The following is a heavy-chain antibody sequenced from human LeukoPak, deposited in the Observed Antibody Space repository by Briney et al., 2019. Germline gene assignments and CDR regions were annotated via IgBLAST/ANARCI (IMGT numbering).Heavy chain of an antibody. V-gene: IGHV3-48*03. CDR1: GFTFSSYE. Sequence: GALRLSCAASGFTFSSYEMNWVRQAPGKGVEGVSYISSSGSTIYYADSVKGRFTISRDNAKNSLYLQMNSLRAEVTAVYYCARDGAGVTYYYYGMDVWGQGTTVTVSS. CDR3: ARDGAGVTYYYYGMDV. D-gene: IGHD3-16*01. J-gene: IGHJ6*02. CDR2: ISSSGSTI.